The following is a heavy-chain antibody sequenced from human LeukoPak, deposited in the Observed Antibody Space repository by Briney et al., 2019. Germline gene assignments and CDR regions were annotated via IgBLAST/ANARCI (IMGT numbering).Heavy chain of an antibody. V-gene: IGHV1-69*05. CDR2: IIPIFGTA. D-gene: IGHD2-2*01. CDR3: ARDRSSTVGSMDV. Sequence: SVKVSCMASGGTFSSYAISWVRQAPGQGLEWMGRIIPIFGTANYAQKFQGRVTITTDESTSTAYMELSSLRSEDTAVYYCARDRSSTVGSMDVWGKGTTVTVSS. CDR1: GGTFSSYA. J-gene: IGHJ6*04.